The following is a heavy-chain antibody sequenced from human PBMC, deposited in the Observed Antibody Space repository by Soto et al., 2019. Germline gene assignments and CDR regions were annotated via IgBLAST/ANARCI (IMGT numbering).Heavy chain of an antibody. Sequence: GASVKVSCKASGYTFTSCGISWVRQAPGQGLEWMGWISAYNSNTNYAQKLQGRVTMTTDTSTSTAYMELRSLRSDDTAVYYCSGDLAAGGGWFDPWGQGTLVTVSS. CDR3: SGDLAAGGGWFDP. J-gene: IGHJ5*02. CDR2: ISAYNSNT. CDR1: GYTFTSCG. V-gene: IGHV1-18*04. D-gene: IGHD6-13*01.